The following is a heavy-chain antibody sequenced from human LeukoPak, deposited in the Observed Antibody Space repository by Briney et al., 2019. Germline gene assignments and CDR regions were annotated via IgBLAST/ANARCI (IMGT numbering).Heavy chain of an antibody. CDR3: ARGGAAGDAFDI. CDR2: FYSSGST. D-gene: IGHD1-14*01. CDR1: GGSISSYY. V-gene: IGHV4-4*07. Sequence: SETLSLTCTVSGGSISSYYWSWIRQPAGKGLEWIGRFYSSGSTNYNPSLTSRVTISLDKSKNQFSLKLTSVTAADTAVYYCARGGAAGDAFDIWGQGTMDTVSS. J-gene: IGHJ3*02.